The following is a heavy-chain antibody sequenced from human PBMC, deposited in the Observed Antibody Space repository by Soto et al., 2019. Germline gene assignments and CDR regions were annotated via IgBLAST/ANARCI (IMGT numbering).Heavy chain of an antibody. V-gene: IGHV4-30-2*01. J-gene: IGHJ4*02. Sequence: QLQLQESGSGLVKPSQTLSLTCAVSGGSISSGGYSWSWIRQPPGKGLEWIGYIYHSGSTYYNPSLKSRVTISVDRSKNQFSLKLSSVTATDTAVYYCASLRSGWGIDYWGQGTLVTVSS. CDR1: GGSISSGGYS. D-gene: IGHD6-19*01. CDR3: ASLRSGWGIDY. CDR2: IYHSGST.